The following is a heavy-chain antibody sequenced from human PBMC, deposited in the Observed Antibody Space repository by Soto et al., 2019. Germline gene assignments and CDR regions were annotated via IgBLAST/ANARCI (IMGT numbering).Heavy chain of an antibody. V-gene: IGHV3-23*01. CDR2: IGGSGITT. CDR1: VLTFINYG. J-gene: IGHJ5*01. D-gene: IGHD2-2*02. CDR3: ARVQMLYGISKIAGWFDS. Sequence: GWSLRLSCTSSVLTFINYGMTWVRQAPGKGLEWVSTIGGSGITTYYADSVKGRFTISRDNSGNTLDLQMNSLRADDTAVYHCARVQMLYGISKIAGWFDSWGQGTLVTVSS.